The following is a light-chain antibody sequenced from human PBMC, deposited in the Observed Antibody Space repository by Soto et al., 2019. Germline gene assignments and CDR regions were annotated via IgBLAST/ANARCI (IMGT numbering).Light chain of an antibody. CDR1: QRINTY. V-gene: IGKV1-39*01. CDR2: PPS. Sequence: DIQLTQSPSSLSASVGDRVTITCRASQRINTYMNWYQHKPGKAPNLLIFPPSTLQSGVPSRFSGSGSGTDFTLTISSLQPEDFATYYCQQSYSIPLTFGGGTKEDIK. CDR3: QQSYSIPLT. J-gene: IGKJ4*01.